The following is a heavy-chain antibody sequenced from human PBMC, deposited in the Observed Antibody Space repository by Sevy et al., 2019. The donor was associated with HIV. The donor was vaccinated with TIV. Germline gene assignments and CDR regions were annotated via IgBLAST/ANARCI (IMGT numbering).Heavy chain of an antibody. J-gene: IGHJ6*02. V-gene: IGHV1-46*01. CDR3: ARDHTNYDFWSGYYWGGDYYGMDV. Sequence: ASVKVSCKASGYTFTSYYMHWVRQAPGQGLEWMGIINPSGGSTSYAQKFQGRVTMTRDTSTSTVYMELSSLRSEATAVYYCARDHTNYDFWSGYYWGGDYYGMDVWGQGTTVTVSS. D-gene: IGHD3-3*01. CDR1: GYTFTSYY. CDR2: INPSGGST.